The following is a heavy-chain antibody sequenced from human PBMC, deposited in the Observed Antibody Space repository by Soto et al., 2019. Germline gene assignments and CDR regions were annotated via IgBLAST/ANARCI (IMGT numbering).Heavy chain of an antibody. CDR2: LNPSPGST. D-gene: IGHD3-9*01. CDR3: AGDILSPSPDY. CDR1: GNTFPTYA. Sequence: ASVKVSCKPSGNTFPTYAMHWVRQAPGQGLEWMGILNPSPGSTVYAQKFQGRVTLTRDTSTTTFYMELSSLTSEDTAVYFCAGDILSPSPDYWGQGTLVTVSS. J-gene: IGHJ4*02. V-gene: IGHV1-46*03.